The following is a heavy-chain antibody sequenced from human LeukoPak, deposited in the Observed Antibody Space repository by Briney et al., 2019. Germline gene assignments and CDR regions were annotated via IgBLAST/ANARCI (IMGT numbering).Heavy chain of an antibody. D-gene: IGHD6-6*01. CDR2: ISSSSSYI. V-gene: IGHV3-21*01. CDR3: ARVRGIAARPVDY. Sequence: GGPLRLSCAASGLTFISYTMNWFRKLPGKGLEWVSSISSSSSYIYYADSVKGRFTISRDNAKNSLYLQMNSLRAEDTAVYYCARVRGIAARPVDYWGQGTLVTVSS. CDR1: GLTFISYT. J-gene: IGHJ4*02.